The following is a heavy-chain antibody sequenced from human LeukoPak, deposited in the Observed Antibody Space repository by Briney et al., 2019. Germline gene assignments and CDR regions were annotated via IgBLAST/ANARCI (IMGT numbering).Heavy chain of an antibody. CDR2: IKSKAHGGTT. V-gene: IGHV3-49*03. CDR1: GFTFRDHA. CDR3: SRDYSIVKTTIFLAY. Sequence: GSLRLSCTTSGFTFRDHAMSWFRQATGKGLEWGGLIKSKAHGGTTESAASVKGRFTISRDDAKSIAYLQMNSLKTEDTAVYYCSRDYSIVKTTIFLAYWGQGTLVTVSS. D-gene: IGHD1-26*01. J-gene: IGHJ4*02.